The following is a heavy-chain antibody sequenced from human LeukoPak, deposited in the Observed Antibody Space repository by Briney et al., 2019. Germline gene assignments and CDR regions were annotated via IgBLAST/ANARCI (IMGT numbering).Heavy chain of an antibody. V-gene: IGHV1-69*05. D-gene: IGHD3-10*01. CDR2: IIPTFGTA. J-gene: IGHJ6*03. Sequence: SVKVSCKASGGTFSSYAISWVRQAPGQGLEWMGGIIPTFGTANYAQKFQGRVTMTTDTSTSTAYMELRSLRSDDTAVYYCARDLHRVVVRGVPHYYYYMDVWGKGTTVTISS. CDR3: ARDLHRVVVRGVPHYYYYMDV. CDR1: GGTFSSYA.